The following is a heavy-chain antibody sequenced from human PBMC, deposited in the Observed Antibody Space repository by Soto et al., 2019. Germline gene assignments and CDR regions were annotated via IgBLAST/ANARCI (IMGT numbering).Heavy chain of an antibody. Sequence: QITLKESGPTLVKPTQPLTLTCTFSGFSLSTSAVGVAWIRQPPGKALEWLALIYWDDDNRYSPSLKSRLTVTKDTSKNQVILTMTNMDPVDTATYYCVHTSGWQHTTWGQGTLVTVSS. D-gene: IGHD1-1*01. J-gene: IGHJ5*02. CDR3: VHTSGWQHTT. CDR1: GFSLSTSAVG. CDR2: IYWDDDN. V-gene: IGHV2-5*02.